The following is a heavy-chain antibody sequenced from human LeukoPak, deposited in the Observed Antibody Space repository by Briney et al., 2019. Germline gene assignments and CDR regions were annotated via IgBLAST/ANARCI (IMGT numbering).Heavy chain of an antibody. CDR1: GYSFTNYW. J-gene: IGHJ4*02. Sequence: GESLKISCKGSGYSFTNYWIAWVRRMPGKGLEWMGTIYPGASDTRYSPSFQGQVTISADKSINTAYLQWSSLKASDAAMYYCARHGGTSTLFDYWGQGTLITVSS. CDR2: IYPGASDT. D-gene: IGHD3-3*01. CDR3: ARHGGTSTLFDY. V-gene: IGHV5-51*01.